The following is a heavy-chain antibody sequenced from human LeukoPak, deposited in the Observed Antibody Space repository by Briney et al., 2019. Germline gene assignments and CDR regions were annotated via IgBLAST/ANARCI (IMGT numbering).Heavy chain of an antibody. D-gene: IGHD6-6*01. J-gene: IGHJ5*02. CDR1: GGSISSYY. Sequence: PSETLFLTCTVSGGSISSYYWSWIRQPAGKGLEWIGRIYTSGSTNYNPSLKSRVTMSVDTSKNQFSLKLSSVTAADTAVYYCARDGWYRSSSGWFDPWGQGTLVTVSS. CDR2: IYTSGST. CDR3: ARDGWYRSSSGWFDP. V-gene: IGHV4-4*07.